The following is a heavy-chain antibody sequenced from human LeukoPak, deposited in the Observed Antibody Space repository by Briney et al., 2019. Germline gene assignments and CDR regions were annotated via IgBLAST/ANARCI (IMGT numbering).Heavy chain of an antibody. CDR3: AGGAVTFDY. J-gene: IGHJ4*02. CDR1: GFTFSRYS. D-gene: IGHD4-11*01. CDR2: ISSSSTYI. V-gene: IGHV3-21*01. Sequence: GGPLRLSCTASGFTFSRYSMNWVRQTPGKGLEWVSSISSSSTYIYYANSVKGRFTISRDDAKNSLYLQMNSLRAEDTAVYYCAGGAVTFDYWGQGTLLTVSS.